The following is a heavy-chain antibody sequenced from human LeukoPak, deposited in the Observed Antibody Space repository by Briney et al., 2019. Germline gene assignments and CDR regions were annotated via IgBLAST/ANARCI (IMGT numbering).Heavy chain of an antibody. D-gene: IGHD4/OR15-4a*01. J-gene: IGHJ3*02. Sequence: PGGSLRLSCESSGFIFTIHWMSWVRQAPGKGLEWVANIKQDGSEKYYVDSVKGRFTISRDNANNSLYLQMNSLRAEDTAVYYCARVQTTEADAFDIWGQGTMVTVSS. V-gene: IGHV3-7*01. CDR1: GFIFTIHW. CDR2: IKQDGSEK. CDR3: ARVQTTEADAFDI.